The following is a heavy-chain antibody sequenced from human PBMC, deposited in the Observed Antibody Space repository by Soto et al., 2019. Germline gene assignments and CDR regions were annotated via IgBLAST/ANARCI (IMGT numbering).Heavy chain of an antibody. J-gene: IGHJ4*02. CDR2: INHLETT. D-gene: IGHD1-26*01. CDR3: ARGGGSDSFDY. V-gene: IGHV4-30-2*01. CDR1: GASISYGNYA. Sequence: PSETLSLTCTVSGASISYGNYAWSWIRQTPGKGLEWIGYINHLETTFYNPSFESRLTLSIDRAKNQFSLNLNSMSAADRAVYFCARGGGSDSFDYWGQGILVTVSP.